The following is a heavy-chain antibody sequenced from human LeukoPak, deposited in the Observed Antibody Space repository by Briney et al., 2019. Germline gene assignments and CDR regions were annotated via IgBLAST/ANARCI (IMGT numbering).Heavy chain of an antibody. Sequence: PSETLSLTCTVSGGSTSSSSYYWGWIRQPPGKGLEWIGYIYYSGSTNYNPSLKSRVTISVDTSKNQFSLKLSSVTAADTAVYYCARGHSSPTLFDYWGQGTLVTVSS. CDR2: IYYSGST. D-gene: IGHD6-13*01. V-gene: IGHV4-61*05. CDR1: GGSTSSSSYY. J-gene: IGHJ4*02. CDR3: ARGHSSPTLFDY.